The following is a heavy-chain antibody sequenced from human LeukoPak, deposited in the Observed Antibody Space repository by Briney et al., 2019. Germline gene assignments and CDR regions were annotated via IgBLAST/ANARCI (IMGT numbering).Heavy chain of an antibody. J-gene: IGHJ4*02. CDR2: INPNTGGT. CDR3: ARTRGDQTPLAYLGY. Sequence: ASVKVSCKAFGYTFSENYVYWVRQAPGQGLEWMGRINPNTGGTNYAQNFQGRVTMTRDTSISTAYMELSSLRSDDTAVYSCARTRGDQTPLAYLGYWGQGTLVTVSS. D-gene: IGHD3-16*01. V-gene: IGHV1-2*06. CDR1: GYTFSENY.